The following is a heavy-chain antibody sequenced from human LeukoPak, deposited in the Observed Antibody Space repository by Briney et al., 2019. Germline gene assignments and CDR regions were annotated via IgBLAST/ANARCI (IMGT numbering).Heavy chain of an antibody. Sequence: SETLSLTCTVSGDSINSYYWSWIRQPPGKGLEWIGSIYYSGSTNYNPSLKSRVTISVDTSKNQFSLKLSSVTAADTALYYCARENGYRYDYWGQGTLVTVSS. CDR1: GDSINSYY. CDR2: IYYSGST. V-gene: IGHV4-59*01. CDR3: ARENGYRYDY. J-gene: IGHJ4*02. D-gene: IGHD5-18*01.